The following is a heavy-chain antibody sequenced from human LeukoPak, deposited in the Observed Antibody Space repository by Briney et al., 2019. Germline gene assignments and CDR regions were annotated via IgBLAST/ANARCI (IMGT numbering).Heavy chain of an antibody. CDR1: GFTFSSYA. J-gene: IGHJ4*02. CDR3: AKDSRALVVVPAAVDY. Sequence: QAGGSLRLSCAASGFTFSSYAMSWVRQAPGKGLEWVSAISGSGGSTYYADSVKGRFTISRDNSKNTLHLQMNSLRAEDTAVYYCAKDSRALVVVPAAVDYWGQGTLVTASS. V-gene: IGHV3-23*01. D-gene: IGHD2-2*01. CDR2: ISGSGGST.